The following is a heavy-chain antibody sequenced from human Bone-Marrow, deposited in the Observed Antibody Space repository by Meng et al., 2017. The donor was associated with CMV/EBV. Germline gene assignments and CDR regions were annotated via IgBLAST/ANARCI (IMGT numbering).Heavy chain of an antibody. CDR1: GFIFSGYS. CDR3: ATREEMGHTVD. J-gene: IGHJ4*02. V-gene: IGHV3-21*01. Sequence: GGSLRLSCAASGFIFSGYSMNWVRQAPGKGLEWVSMISSSSRYIYYADSVKGRFTISRDNANNLLYLQMNSLTAEDTAFYYCATREEMGHTVDWGQGTLVTVSS. CDR2: ISSSSRYI. D-gene: IGHD5-24*01.